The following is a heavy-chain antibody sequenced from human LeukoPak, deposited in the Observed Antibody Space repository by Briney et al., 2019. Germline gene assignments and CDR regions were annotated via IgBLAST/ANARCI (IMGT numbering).Heavy chain of an antibody. CDR1: GFTFSSYG. Sequence: PGGSLRLSCAASGFTFSSYGMHWVRQAPGKGLEWVAVISYDGSNKFYADSVKGRFTISRDNSKNTLYLQMDSLRAEDTAVYYCAKGISSGYFDYWGQGTLVTVSS. V-gene: IGHV3-30*18. CDR3: AKGISSGYFDY. D-gene: IGHD6-25*01. CDR2: ISYDGSNK. J-gene: IGHJ4*02.